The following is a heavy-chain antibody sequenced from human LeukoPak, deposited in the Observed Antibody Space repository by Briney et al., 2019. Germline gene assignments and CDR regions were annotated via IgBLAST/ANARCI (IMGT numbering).Heavy chain of an antibody. V-gene: IGHV3-30*18. CDR2: ITYDGGNE. Sequence: GGSLRLSCAASGFTFSSYEMNWVRQAPGKGLEWVAVITYDGGNEYYTDSVKGRFTISRDNSKNTLYLQMNSLRAEDTAVYYCAKDRYYYDSSGYYYFDYWGQGTLVTVSS. D-gene: IGHD3-22*01. CDR1: GFTFSSYE. CDR3: AKDRYYYDSSGYYYFDY. J-gene: IGHJ4*02.